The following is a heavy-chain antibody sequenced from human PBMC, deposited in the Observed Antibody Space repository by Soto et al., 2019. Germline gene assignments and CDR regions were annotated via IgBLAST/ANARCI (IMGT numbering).Heavy chain of an antibody. CDR3: ARESEDLTSNFDY. J-gene: IGHJ4*02. V-gene: IGHV3-21*06. Sequence: KTGGSLRLSCAASGFTFTRYSMNWVRQAPGKGLEWVSSISSTTNYIYYGDSMKGRFTISRDNAKNSLYLEMNGLRAEDTAVYYCARESEDLTSNFDYWGQGTLVTVS. CDR1: GFTFTRYS. CDR2: ISSTTNYI.